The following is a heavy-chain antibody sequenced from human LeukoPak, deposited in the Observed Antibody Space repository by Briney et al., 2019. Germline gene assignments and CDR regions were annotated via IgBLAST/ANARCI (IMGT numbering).Heavy chain of an antibody. CDR3: ARARELRYIEVFYFDY. V-gene: IGHV3-7*01. J-gene: IGHJ4*02. CDR2: IKQDGSEK. D-gene: IGHD1-26*01. CDR1: GFTFSSYW. Sequence: GGSLRLSCAASGFTFSSYWMSWVRQAPGKGLEWVANIKQDGSEKYYVDSVKGRFTISRDNAKNSLYLQMNSLRAEDTAVYYCARARELRYIEVFYFDYWGQGTLVTVSS.